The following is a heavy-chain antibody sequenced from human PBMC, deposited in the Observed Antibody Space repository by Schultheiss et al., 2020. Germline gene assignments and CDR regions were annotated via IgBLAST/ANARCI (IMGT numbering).Heavy chain of an antibody. J-gene: IGHJ2*01. CDR3: ARDRNYYDIRMGVDYWYFDL. D-gene: IGHD3-22*01. Sequence: GGSQRLSCAASGFTFSSYGMHWVRQAPGKGLEWVAVISYDGSNKYYADSVKGRFTISRDNAKNSLYLQMNSLRAEDTAVYYCARDRNYYDIRMGVDYWYFDLWGRGTLVTVSS. CDR2: ISYDGSNK. V-gene: IGHV3-30*03. CDR1: GFTFSSYG.